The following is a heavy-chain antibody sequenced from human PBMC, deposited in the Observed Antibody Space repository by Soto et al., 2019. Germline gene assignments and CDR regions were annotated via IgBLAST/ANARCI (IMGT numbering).Heavy chain of an antibody. CDR1: GYTFTDYY. V-gene: IGHV1-2*02. J-gene: IGHJ4*02. D-gene: IGHD2-15*01. CDR2: INPKSGGP. CDR3: ASEDCRNTNCLKGFDY. Sequence: ASVKVSCKTSGYTFTDYYMHWLRQAPGQVFEWVGGINPKSGGPKYVPKFQGRVTVTRDTSTSTAYMELNRLTSDDTAVYYCASEDCRNTNCLKGFDYWGQGTLVTVSS.